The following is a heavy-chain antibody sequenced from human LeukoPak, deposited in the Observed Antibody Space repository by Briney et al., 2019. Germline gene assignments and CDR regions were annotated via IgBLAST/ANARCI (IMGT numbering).Heavy chain of an antibody. CDR1: GDSTSSDRYY. V-gene: IGHV4-39*01. CDR2: IYYSGST. J-gene: IGHJ4*02. CDR3: ARGRPYSGGYHLDY. Sequence: SETLSLTCTVSGDSTSSDRYYGGWVRQPPGKGLEWIGNIYYSGSTYYNPSLKSRVIMSVDTSKNQLFLKLNSVTAADTAVYYCARGRPYSGGYHLDYWGQGTLVTVSA. D-gene: IGHD1-26*01.